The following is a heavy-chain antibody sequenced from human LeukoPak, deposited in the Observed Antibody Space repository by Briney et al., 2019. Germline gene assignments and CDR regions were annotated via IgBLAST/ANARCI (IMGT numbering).Heavy chain of an antibody. Sequence: GGSLSLSCAASGFTFDDFTMHWVRQAPGEGLEWVSLLSWDGETTYYADSVEGRFTTSRDNSKNSLYLQMNSLRTEDTALYYCAKELDRGFSYGPHYFDHWGQGTLVTVSS. CDR2: LSWDGETT. J-gene: IGHJ4*02. CDR3: AKELDRGFSYGPHYFDH. CDR1: GFTFDDFT. V-gene: IGHV3-43*01. D-gene: IGHD5-18*01.